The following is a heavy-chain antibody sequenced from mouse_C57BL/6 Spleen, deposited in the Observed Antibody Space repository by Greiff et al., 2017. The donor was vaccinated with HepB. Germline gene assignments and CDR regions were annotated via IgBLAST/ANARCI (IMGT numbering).Heavy chain of an antibody. CDR2: IYPRSGNT. D-gene: IGHD1-1*01. Sequence: QVQLKESGAELARPGASVKLSCKASGYTFTSYGISWVKQRTGQGLEWIGEIYPRSGNTYYNEKFKGKATLTADKSSSTAYMELRSLTSEDSAVYFVARAGSSYWYFDVWGTGTTVTVSS. J-gene: IGHJ1*03. CDR1: GYTFTSYG. CDR3: ARAGSSYWYFDV. V-gene: IGHV1-81*01.